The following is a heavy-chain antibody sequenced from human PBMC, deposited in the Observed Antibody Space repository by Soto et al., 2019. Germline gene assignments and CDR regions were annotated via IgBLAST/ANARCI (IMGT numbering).Heavy chain of an antibody. D-gene: IGHD3-3*01. CDR2: IYYSGNT. CDR3: ARGTYYDFWSGTPHAFDI. J-gene: IGHJ3*02. Sequence: QVQLQESGPGLVKPSQTLSLTCTVSGGSVSSGGYYWSWIRQHPGKGLEFIGYIYYSGNTYYNPSLESRVTISLDTSKNQFSLKLSSMTAADTAVYYCARGTYYDFWSGTPHAFDIWGRGTMVTVSP. V-gene: IGHV4-31*03. CDR1: GGSVSSGGYY.